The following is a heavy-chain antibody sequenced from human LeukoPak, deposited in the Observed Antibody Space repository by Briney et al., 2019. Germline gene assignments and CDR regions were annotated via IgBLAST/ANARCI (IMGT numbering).Heavy chain of an antibody. CDR1: GGTFSSYA. Sequence: ASVKVSCKASGGTFSSYAISWVRQAPGQGLEWMGGIIPIFGTANYAQKFQGRVTITADESTSTAYMELSSLRSEDTAVYYYARDLEVATQYNWFDPWGQGTLVTVSS. V-gene: IGHV1-69*13. D-gene: IGHD5-12*01. CDR2: IIPIFGTA. J-gene: IGHJ5*02. CDR3: ARDLEVATQYNWFDP.